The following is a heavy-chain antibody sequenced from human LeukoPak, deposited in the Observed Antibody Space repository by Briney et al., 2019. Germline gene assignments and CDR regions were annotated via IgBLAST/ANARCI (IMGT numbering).Heavy chain of an antibody. J-gene: IGHJ4*02. D-gene: IGHD2-15*01. CDR3: ASHPYCSGGSCYGDY. V-gene: IGHV4-30-4*01. CDR1: GGSISSGDYY. CDR2: IYYSGST. Sequence: SETLSLTCTVSGGSISSGDYYWSWIRQPPEKGLEWIGYIYYSGSTYYNPSLKSRVTISVDTSKNQFSLKLSSVTAADTAVYYCASHPYCSGGSCYGDYWGQGTLVTVSS.